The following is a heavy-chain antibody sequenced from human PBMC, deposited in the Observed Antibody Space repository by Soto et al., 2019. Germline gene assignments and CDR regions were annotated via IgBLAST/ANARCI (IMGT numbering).Heavy chain of an antibody. D-gene: IGHD6-13*01. V-gene: IGHV3-21*01. CDR1: GFTFGEFG. Sequence: GGSLRLSCAASGFTFGEFGMSWVRQVPGKGPEWVSTISRSSSYIHYADSVRGRFTISRDNAKNSLYLQMNSLRAEDTAVYYCARMKSSSWPLNFDYWGQGTLVTVSS. J-gene: IGHJ4*02. CDR2: ISRSSSYI. CDR3: ARMKSSSWPLNFDY.